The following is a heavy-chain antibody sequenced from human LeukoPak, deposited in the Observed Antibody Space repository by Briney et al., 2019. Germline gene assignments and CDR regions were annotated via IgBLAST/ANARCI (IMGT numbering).Heavy chain of an antibody. Sequence: PSETLSLTCTVSGGSVTSGDSYWSWIRQPPGQGLEWIAYVYYSGNTGYNPSLRSRVTISVDMSKNQFSLQLTSVTAADTAVYYCARGWDQRRDNAFDIWGQGTTVTVSS. J-gene: IGHJ3*02. V-gene: IGHV4-61*08. CDR3: ARGWDQRRDNAFDI. CDR2: VYYSGNT. CDR1: GGSVTSGDSY. D-gene: IGHD1-26*01.